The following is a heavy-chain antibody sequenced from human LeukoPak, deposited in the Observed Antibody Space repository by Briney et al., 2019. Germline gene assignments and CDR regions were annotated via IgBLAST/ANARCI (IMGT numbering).Heavy chain of an antibody. D-gene: IGHD2-15*01. V-gene: IGHV3-21*01. Sequence: GGSLRLSCAASGFSFSSYSMNWVRQAPGKGLEWVSSISSSSSYICYADSVKGRFTISRDYAKNSLYLQMNSLRAQDTAVYYCARDSAVDCSGGSCYSDFQHWGQGTLVTVSS. CDR1: GFSFSSYS. CDR3: ARDSAVDCSGGSCYSDFQH. CDR2: ISSSSSYI. J-gene: IGHJ1*01.